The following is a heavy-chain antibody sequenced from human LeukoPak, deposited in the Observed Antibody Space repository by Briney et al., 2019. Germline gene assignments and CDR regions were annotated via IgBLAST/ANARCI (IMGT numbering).Heavy chain of an antibody. CDR2: IYYSGST. CDR3: ARLGYCSGGSCSKLDP. Sequence: PSETLSLTCTVSGGSISSSSYSWGWIRQPPGKGLEWIGSIYYSGSTYYNPSLKSRVTISVDTSKNQFSLKLSSVTAADTAVYYCARLGYCSGGSCSKLDPWGQGTLVTVSS. V-gene: IGHV4-39*01. CDR1: GGSISSSSYS. D-gene: IGHD2-15*01. J-gene: IGHJ5*02.